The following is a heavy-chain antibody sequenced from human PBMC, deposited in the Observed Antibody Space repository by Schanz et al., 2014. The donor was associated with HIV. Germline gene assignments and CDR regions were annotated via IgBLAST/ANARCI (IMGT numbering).Heavy chain of an antibody. CDR3: ARDLRVVPAASDNWFDP. D-gene: IGHD2-2*01. CDR1: GYTFTSYD. V-gene: IGHV1-8*01. CDR2: MNPKSGNT. Sequence: QVQLVQSGAEVKKPGASVMVSCKASGYTFTSYDINWVRQVPGQGLEWMGWMNPKSGNTGYAHKFQGRVTMTRNTSINTAYMELTSLRSDDTAVYYCARDLRVVPAASDNWFDPWGQGTLVTVSS. J-gene: IGHJ5*02.